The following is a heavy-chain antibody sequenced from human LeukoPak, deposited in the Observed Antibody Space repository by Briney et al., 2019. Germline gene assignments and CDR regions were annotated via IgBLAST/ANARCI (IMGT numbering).Heavy chain of an antibody. CDR3: AKPPDCSGGSCYYYGMDV. J-gene: IGHJ6*02. D-gene: IGHD2-15*01. CDR1: GFTFSNYG. Sequence: GGSLRLSCAASGFTFSNYGMSWVRQAPGKGLEWVSAISGTGGSTYYADSMKGRFIISRDNSKNTLYLQMNSLRAEDTAVYYCAKPPDCSGGSCYYYGMDVWGQGTTVTVSS. CDR2: ISGTGGST. V-gene: IGHV3-23*01.